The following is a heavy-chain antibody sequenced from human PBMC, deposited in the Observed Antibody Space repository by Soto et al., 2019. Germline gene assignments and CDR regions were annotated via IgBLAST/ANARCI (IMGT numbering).Heavy chain of an antibody. CDR1: GGSISGTTYS. J-gene: IGHJ4*02. CDR2: IYDSGNT. CDR3: ARGQGAAAGHSNFDY. V-gene: IGHV4-30-2*01. D-gene: IGHD6-13*01. Sequence: QLQLQESGSGLVNPSQTLSLTCAVSGGSISGTTYSWSWIRQPPGKGLEWIGYIYDSGNTYYNPSLKSQFSISVDRSKNQFSLKLSSVTAADTAVYYCARGQGAAAGHSNFDYWGQGALVTVSS.